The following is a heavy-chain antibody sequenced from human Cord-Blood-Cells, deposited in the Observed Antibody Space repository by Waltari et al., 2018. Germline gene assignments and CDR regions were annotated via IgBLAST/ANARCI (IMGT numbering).Heavy chain of an antibody. Sequence: QVQLVQSGAEVTKPGSSVKVSCKASAGTFSSYAISWVRQAPGQGLEWMGGIIPIFGTANYAQKFQGRVTITADESTSTAYMELSSLRSEDTAVYYCARVVVPAAIRPQYYFDYWGQGTLVTVSS. V-gene: IGHV1-69*12. D-gene: IGHD2-2*01. J-gene: IGHJ4*02. CDR1: AGTFSSYA. CDR2: IIPIFGTA. CDR3: ARVVVPAAIRPQYYFDY.